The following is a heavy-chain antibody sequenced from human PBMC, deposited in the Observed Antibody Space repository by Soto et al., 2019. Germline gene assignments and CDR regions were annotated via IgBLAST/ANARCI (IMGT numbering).Heavy chain of an antibody. J-gene: IGHJ4*02. V-gene: IGHV4-39*02. D-gene: IGHD6-19*01. Sequence: ETLPLSWSDSGGSISGSPYHWGWIRQPPGKGLEWIGSIDDSGKVYYNPSLTGRATLLVDTSKNRFSLNLNSVTAADTAVYSCAIPPPIEVAGPDYWGQGTLVTVSS. CDR2: IDDSGKV. CDR1: GGSISGSPYH. CDR3: AIPPPIEVAGPDY.